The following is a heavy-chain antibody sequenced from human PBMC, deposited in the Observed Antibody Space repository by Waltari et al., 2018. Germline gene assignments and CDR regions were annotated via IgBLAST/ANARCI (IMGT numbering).Heavy chain of an antibody. CDR1: GYPISSGYY. V-gene: IGHV4-38-2*01. CDR2: IYHSGST. D-gene: IGHD1-1*01. Sequence: QVQLQESGPGLVKPSETLSLTCAVSGYPISSGYYWGWIRQPPGKGLEWIGSIYHSGSTYYNPSLKSRVTISVDTSKNQFSLKLSSVTAADTAVYYCARNGATGYYYYGMDVWGQGTTVTVSS. CDR3: ARNGATGYYYYGMDV. J-gene: IGHJ6*02.